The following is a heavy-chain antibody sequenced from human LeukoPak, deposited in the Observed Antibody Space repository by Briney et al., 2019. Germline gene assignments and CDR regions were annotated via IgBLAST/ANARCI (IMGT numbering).Heavy chain of an antibody. J-gene: IGHJ4*02. CDR3: ARDRRDVCGGDCYGR. D-gene: IGHD2-21*01. Sequence: ASVKVSCKASGYTFSSYYMHWVRQAPGQGLEWMGIINPSGGSTSYAQKFQGRVTMTRDTSTSTVYMELSSLRSEDTAVYYCARDRRDVCGGDCYGRWGQGTPVTVSS. V-gene: IGHV1-46*01. CDR2: INPSGGST. CDR1: GYTFSSYY.